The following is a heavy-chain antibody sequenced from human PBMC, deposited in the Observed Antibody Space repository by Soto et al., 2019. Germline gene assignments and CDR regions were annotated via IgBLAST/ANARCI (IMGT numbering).Heavy chain of an antibody. Sequence: ASVKVSRKASGYTFTSFAIHWVRQAPGQRLGWMGWINGGNGDTKYSQKFQGRVTITRDTSASTAYMELSSLRSEDTAVYYCANPSGYYFGLRRHDEASDIWGQGTKVTVSS. D-gene: IGHD3-10*01. V-gene: IGHV1-3*01. J-gene: IGHJ3*02. CDR2: INGGNGDT. CDR1: GYTFTSFA. CDR3: ANPSGYYFGLRRHDEASDI.